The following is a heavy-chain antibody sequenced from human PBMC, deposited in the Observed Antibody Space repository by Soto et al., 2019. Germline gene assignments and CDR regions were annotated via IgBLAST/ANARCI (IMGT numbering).Heavy chain of an antibody. CDR3: ARDSVTRVSSDIPGMDV. CDR2: IGEGGVSR. Sequence: GGSLSLSCVASGFDFSTYAMSWVRPAPGKGLEWVSVIGEGGVSRVYADAVKGRFTISRDNSKNTLYLQMTSLRVDDTAMYYCARDSVTRVSSDIPGMDVWGQGTTVTVSS. CDR1: GFDFSTYA. J-gene: IGHJ6*02. D-gene: IGHD3-10*01. V-gene: IGHV3-23*01.